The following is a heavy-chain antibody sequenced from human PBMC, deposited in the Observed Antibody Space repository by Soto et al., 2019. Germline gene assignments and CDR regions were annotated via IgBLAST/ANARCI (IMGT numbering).Heavy chain of an antibody. CDR2: IAYSGDT. CDR3: ATDFEKSAIGP. Sequence: LSLTCSVSGGSITSADSYWFWIRQHPGKGLEWIGHIAYSGDTYFNPSLRSRLSISSDTDKNQFSLKLSSVTAADTAFYSCATDFEKSAIGPCGQGTLVTVSS. CDR1: GGSITSADSY. J-gene: IGHJ5*02. D-gene: IGHD3-9*01. V-gene: IGHV4-31*03.